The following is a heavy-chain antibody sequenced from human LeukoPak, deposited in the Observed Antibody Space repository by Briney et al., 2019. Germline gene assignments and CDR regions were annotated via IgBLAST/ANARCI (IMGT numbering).Heavy chain of an antibody. V-gene: IGHV3-74*01. CDR1: GFTFSSYW. CDR2: INTDGSVR. D-gene: IGHD6-25*01. CDR3: ARGGYSVNSLDY. J-gene: IGHJ4*02. Sequence: PGGSLRLSCAASGFTFSSYWMHWVRQAPGKGLVWLSRINTDGSVRNHADSAEGRFTISRDDAKNTLYLQMSSLRADDTAVYYCARGGYSVNSLDYWGQGTLVTVSS.